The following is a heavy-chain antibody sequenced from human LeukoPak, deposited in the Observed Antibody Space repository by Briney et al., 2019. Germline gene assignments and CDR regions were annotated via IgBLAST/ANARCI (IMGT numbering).Heavy chain of an antibody. CDR3: ARESVTSGWYLY. J-gene: IGHJ4*02. CDR2: IYKEGNT. D-gene: IGHD6-19*01. Sequence: GGSLRLSCAASGFTVSSNYMSWVRQAPGKGLQWVSTIYKEGNTFYADSVRGRFTLSRDNSKNTLYLQMNSLRAEDTAIYYCARESVTSGWYLYWGQGILVTVSS. V-gene: IGHV3-53*01. CDR1: GFTVSSNY.